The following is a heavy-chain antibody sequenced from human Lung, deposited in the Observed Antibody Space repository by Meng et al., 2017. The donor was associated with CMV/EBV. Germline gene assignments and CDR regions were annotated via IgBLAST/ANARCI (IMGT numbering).Heavy chain of an antibody. CDR3: AKGRFSIDS. CDR2: IGGSGAIT. D-gene: IGHD3-3*01. V-gene: IGHV3-23*01. Sequence: RASSQASGFAFSSYAMTGVRQAQGKGLEWVSSIGGSGAITYYADSVKGRFTISRDNSKNTLYLQMNSLRAEDTAVYYCAKGRFSIDSWGQGTLVTVSS. CDR1: GFAFSSYA. J-gene: IGHJ4*02.